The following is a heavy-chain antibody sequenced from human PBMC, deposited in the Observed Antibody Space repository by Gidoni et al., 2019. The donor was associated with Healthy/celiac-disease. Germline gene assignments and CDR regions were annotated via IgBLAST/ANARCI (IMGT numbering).Heavy chain of an antibody. J-gene: IGHJ5*02. Sequence: QVQLVQSGAEVKKPGSSVKVSCKASGGTFSSYAISWVRQAPGQGLEWMGGIIPIFGTANYAQKFQGRVTITADESTSTAYMELSSLRSEDTAVYYCARAQDIVVVPAAGNWFDPWGQGTLVTVSS. D-gene: IGHD2-2*01. CDR2: IIPIFGTA. CDR3: ARAQDIVVVPAAGNWFDP. CDR1: GGTFSSYA. V-gene: IGHV1-69*01.